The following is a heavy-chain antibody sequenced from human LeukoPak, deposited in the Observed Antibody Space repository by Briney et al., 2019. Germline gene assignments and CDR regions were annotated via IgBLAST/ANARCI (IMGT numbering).Heavy chain of an antibody. Sequence: PGGSLRLSCAASGFTFSSYAVSWVRQAPGKGLEWVSAISGSGGSTYYADFVKGRFTISRDNSKNTLYLQMNSLRAEDTAVHYCAKDQLRIVVVPAATLNWGQGTLVTVSS. CDR1: GFTFSSYA. D-gene: IGHD2-2*01. J-gene: IGHJ4*02. V-gene: IGHV3-23*01. CDR2: ISGSGGST. CDR3: AKDQLRIVVVPAATLN.